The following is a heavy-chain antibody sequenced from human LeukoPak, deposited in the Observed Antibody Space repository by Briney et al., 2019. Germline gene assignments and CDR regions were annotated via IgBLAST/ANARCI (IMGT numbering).Heavy chain of an antibody. D-gene: IGHD4-17*01. V-gene: IGHV3-48*02. CDR3: ARDTVNPSGYLDY. CDR2: IGSSGRTI. Sequence: PGGSLGLSCAASGFTFSSYSVNRVRQAPGKGLEWVSYIGSSGRTIYYADSVKGRLSISRDNAKNSLYLQMNSLRDEDTAVYYCARDTVNPSGYLDYWGQGTLVTVSS. J-gene: IGHJ4*02. CDR1: GFTFSSYS.